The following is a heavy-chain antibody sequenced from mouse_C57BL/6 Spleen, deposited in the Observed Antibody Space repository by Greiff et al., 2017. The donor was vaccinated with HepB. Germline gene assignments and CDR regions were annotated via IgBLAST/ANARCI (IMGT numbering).Heavy chain of an antibody. D-gene: IGHD1-1*01. CDR3: ARWEYYGALDY. J-gene: IGHJ4*01. CDR1: GYTFTDYY. CDR2: INPNNGGT. V-gene: IGHV1-26*01. Sequence: EVQLQQSGPELVKPGASVKISCKASGYTFTDYYMNWVKQSHGKSLEWIGDINPNNGGTSYNQKFKGKATLTVDKSSSTAYMELRSLTSEDSAVYYCARWEYYGALDYWGQGTSVTVSS.